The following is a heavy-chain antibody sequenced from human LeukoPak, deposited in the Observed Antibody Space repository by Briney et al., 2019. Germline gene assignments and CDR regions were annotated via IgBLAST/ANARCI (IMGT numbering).Heavy chain of an antibody. V-gene: IGHV3-23*01. CDR3: AKYAPPTTVVTRFFDY. D-gene: IGHD4-23*01. Sequence: QPGGSLRLSCAASGYTFSSYAMTWVRQAPGKGLEWVSVIGRNGGDIQYADSVKGRFTISRDNSKNTLYLQMNSLRAEDTAVYYCAKYAPPTTVVTRFFDYCGQGTLVTVSS. CDR1: GYTFSSYA. CDR2: IGRNGGDI. J-gene: IGHJ4*02.